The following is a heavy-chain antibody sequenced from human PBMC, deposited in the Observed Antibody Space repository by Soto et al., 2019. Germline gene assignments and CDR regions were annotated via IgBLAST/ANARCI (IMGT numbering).Heavy chain of an antibody. CDR3: ARGWGTTVVTRDAFDF. Sequence: GGSLSLSCAASGFTFSSYCMHWVRQAPGKGPEWVSSISSGSTYRYYAGSLKGRFTISRDNPENSLYLQMNSLRAEDTAMYYCARGWGTTVVTRDAFDFWGQGTMVTVSS. CDR1: GFTFSSYC. D-gene: IGHD4-17*01. CDR2: ISSGSTYR. J-gene: IGHJ3*01. V-gene: IGHV3-21*01.